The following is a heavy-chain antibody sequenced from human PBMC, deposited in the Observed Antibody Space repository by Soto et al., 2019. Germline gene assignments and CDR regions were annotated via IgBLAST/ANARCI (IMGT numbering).Heavy chain of an antibody. J-gene: IGHJ3*01. Sequence: QVQLQESGPGLVKPSETLSLTCTVSGVSISGYYWSWIRQSPGRGLEWIGYISFSGSTNYNPSLTGRVTISLDPSKNQFPLKLSSVTAADTAMYYCARGRGNGLPGAFDVWGPGATVTVSS. CDR2: ISFSGST. CDR1: GVSISGYY. D-gene: IGHD2-15*01. CDR3: ARGRGNGLPGAFDV. V-gene: IGHV4-59*01.